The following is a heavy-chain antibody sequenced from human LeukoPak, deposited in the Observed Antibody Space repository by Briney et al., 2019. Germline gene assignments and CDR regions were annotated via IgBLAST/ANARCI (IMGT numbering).Heavy chain of an antibody. CDR1: GFSFSSYW. CDR3: ASTASLSY. D-gene: IGHD6-6*01. Sequence: PGGSLRLSCAASGFSFSSYWMTWVRQAPGKGLEWVANIKQDASEEHYVDSVKGRFTISRDNAKSSLYLQLNSLRVEDTALDFCASTASLSYWGQGTLVTVSS. CDR2: IKQDASEE. J-gene: IGHJ4*02. V-gene: IGHV3-7*01.